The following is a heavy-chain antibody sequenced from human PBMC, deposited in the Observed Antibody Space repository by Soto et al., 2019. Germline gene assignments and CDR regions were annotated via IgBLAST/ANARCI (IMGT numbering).Heavy chain of an antibody. CDR2: IYHSGST. CDR3: ASRGSSSWYSASSFDY. CDR1: SGSISSSNW. Sequence: SETLSLTCAVSSGSISSSNWWSWVRQPPGKGLEWIGEIYHSGSTNYNPSLKSRVTISVDKSKNQFSLKPSSVTAADTPVYYCASRGSSSWYSASSFDYWGEGTMVSSPQ. J-gene: IGHJ4*02. V-gene: IGHV4-4*02. D-gene: IGHD6-13*01.